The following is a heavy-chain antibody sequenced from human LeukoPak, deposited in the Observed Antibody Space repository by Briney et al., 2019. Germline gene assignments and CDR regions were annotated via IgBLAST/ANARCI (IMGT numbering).Heavy chain of an antibody. J-gene: IGHJ5*02. CDR3: ARDHEDIAAAGTGLDWFDP. V-gene: IGHV1-46*01. D-gene: IGHD6-13*01. CDR1: GYTFTSYY. CDR2: INPSGGST. Sequence: ASVKVSCKASGYTFTSYYMHWVRQAPGQGLEWMGIINPSGGSTSYAQKFQGRVTMTRHTSTSTVYMELSSLRSEDTAVYYCARDHEDIAAAGTGLDWFDPWGQGTLVTVSS.